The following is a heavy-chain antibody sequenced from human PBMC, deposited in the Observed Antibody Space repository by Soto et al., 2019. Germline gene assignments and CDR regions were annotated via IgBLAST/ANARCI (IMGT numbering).Heavy chain of an antibody. V-gene: IGHV3-30*03. CDR1: GFSFSSYG. Sequence: GGSLRLSCAASGFSFSSYGMHWVRKAPGEGLEWMTFISYDGTKQYYADSVKGRFTISRDNSKNTLYLQMNNLRTDDTAMYYCASYFLIRGFSYDSDWFDPWGLGTLVTVSS. CDR3: ASYFLIRGFSYDSDWFDP. J-gene: IGHJ5*02. D-gene: IGHD5-12*01. CDR2: ISYDGTKQ.